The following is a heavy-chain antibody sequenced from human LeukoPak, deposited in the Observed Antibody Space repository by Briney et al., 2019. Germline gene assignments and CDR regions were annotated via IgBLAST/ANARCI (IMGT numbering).Heavy chain of an antibody. CDR1: AYTFNDYY. CDR2: ISPNSGGT. CDR3: ASMPQGHYYYMDV. D-gene: IGHD2-2*01. V-gene: IGHV1-2*02. J-gene: IGHJ6*03. Sequence: GASVKVSCKASAYTFNDYYIHWVRQAPGQGLEWMGWISPNSGGTRYAQKFQGRVTMTRDTSISTAYMELSRLRSDDTAVYDCASMPQGHYYYMDVWGKGTTVTVSS.